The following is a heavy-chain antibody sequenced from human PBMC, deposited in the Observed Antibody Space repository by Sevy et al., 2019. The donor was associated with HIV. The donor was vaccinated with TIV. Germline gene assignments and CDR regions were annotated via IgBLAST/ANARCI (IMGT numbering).Heavy chain of an antibody. J-gene: IGHJ4*02. CDR2: FDPEDGER. CDR3: ATTKDYYESSGCPFDY. Sequence: ASVKVSCKVSGYSLTGLSMHWVRQAPGKGLEWMGSFDPEDGERIYAQKLEGRVTMTEDTSADQAYMELNSLRFEDTAVYYCATTKDYYESSGCPFDYWGQGTLVTVSS. V-gene: IGHV1-24*01. D-gene: IGHD3-22*01. CDR1: GYSLTGLS.